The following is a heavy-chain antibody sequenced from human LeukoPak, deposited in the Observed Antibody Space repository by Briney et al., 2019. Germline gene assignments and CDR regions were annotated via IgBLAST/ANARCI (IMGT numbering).Heavy chain of an antibody. J-gene: IGHJ4*02. CDR2: INPNSGGT. CDR1: GYTFTSYG. CDR3: ARGFDYYDSSGPSAHY. D-gene: IGHD3-22*01. V-gene: IGHV1-2*02. Sequence: ASVKVSCKASGYTFTSYGISWVRQAPGQGLEWMGWINPNSGGTNYAQKFQGRVTMTRDTSISTAYMELSRLRSDDTAVYYCARGFDYYDSSGPSAHYWGQGTLVTVSS.